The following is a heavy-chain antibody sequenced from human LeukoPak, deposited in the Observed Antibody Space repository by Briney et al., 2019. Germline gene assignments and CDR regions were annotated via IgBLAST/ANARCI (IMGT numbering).Heavy chain of an antibody. J-gene: IGHJ4*02. CDR3: VRTAGIFWSGAYYFDS. CDR1: GYTFTSYE. V-gene: IGHV1-8*01. D-gene: IGHD3-3*01. Sequence: ASVKVSCKASGYTFTSYEINWVRQATGQGLEWMGWMNPNSGNTGYAQKFQGRVTMTRNTSINTAYMEVSSLRSEDTAVYYCVRTAGIFWSGAYYFDSWGQGTLVTVSS. CDR2: MNPNSGNT.